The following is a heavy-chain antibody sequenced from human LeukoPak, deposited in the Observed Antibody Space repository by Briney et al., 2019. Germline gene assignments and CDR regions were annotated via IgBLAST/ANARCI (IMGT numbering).Heavy chain of an antibody. CDR3: ARELGPPPRSADAFDI. D-gene: IGHD7-27*01. CDR1: GGSISSYY. J-gene: IGHJ3*02. CDR2: IYYSGST. V-gene: IGHV4-59*08. Sequence: SETLSLTCTVSGGSISSYYWSWIRQPPGKGLEWIGYIYYSGSTNYNPSLKSRVTISVDTSKNQFSLKLSSVTAADTAVYYCARELGPPPRSADAFDIWGQGTMVTVSS.